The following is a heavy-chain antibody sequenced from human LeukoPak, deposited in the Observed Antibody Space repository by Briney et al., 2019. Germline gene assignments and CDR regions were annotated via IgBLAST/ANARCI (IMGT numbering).Heavy chain of an antibody. D-gene: IGHD6-19*01. CDR1: GGSFSGYY. J-gene: IGHJ4*02. CDR3: ARESTVAGFDY. V-gene: IGHV4-34*01. Sequence: SETLSLTCAVYGGSFSGYYWSWIRQPPGKGLEWIGEINHSGSTNYNPSLKSRVTISVDTSKNQFSLKLSSVTAADTAVYYCARESTVAGFDYWGQGTLVTVSS. CDR2: INHSGST.